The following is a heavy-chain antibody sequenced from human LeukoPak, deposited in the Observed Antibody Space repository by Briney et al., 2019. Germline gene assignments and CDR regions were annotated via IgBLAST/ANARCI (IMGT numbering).Heavy chain of an antibody. D-gene: IGHD1-26*01. J-gene: IGHJ6*02. CDR2: ISGSGGST. V-gene: IGHV3-23*01. Sequence: PGGSLRLSCAASGFTFSSYAMSWVRQAPGKGLEWVSAISGSGGSTYYADSVKGRFTISRDNSKNTLYLQMNSLRAEDTAVYYCAKDEELDYYYYGMDVWGQGTTVTVSS. CDR1: GFTFSSYA. CDR3: AKDEELDYYYYGMDV.